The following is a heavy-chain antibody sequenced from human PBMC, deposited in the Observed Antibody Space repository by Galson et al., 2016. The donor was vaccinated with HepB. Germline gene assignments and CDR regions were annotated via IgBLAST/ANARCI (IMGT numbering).Heavy chain of an antibody. J-gene: IGHJ6*02. CDR3: AREPGYSSGGYYGMDV. CDR2: IYYSGST. D-gene: IGHD6-25*01. V-gene: IGHV4-59*01. CDR1: GASISNYY. Sequence: SETLSLTCTVSGASISNYYWSWIRQPPGKGLEWIGYIYYSGSTNYNPSLKSRVTISVDTSKNQFSLKLSSVTAADTAVYYCAREPGYSSGGYYGMDVWGQGTTVTVSS.